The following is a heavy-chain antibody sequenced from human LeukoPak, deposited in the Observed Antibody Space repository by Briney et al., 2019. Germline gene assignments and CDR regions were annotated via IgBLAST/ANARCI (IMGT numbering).Heavy chain of an antibody. D-gene: IGHD2-2*01. V-gene: IGHV4-39*01. Sequence: SETLSLTCTVSGGSISSSSYYWGWIRQPPGKGLEWIGSIYYSGSTYYNPSLKSRVTISVDTSKNQFSLKLSSVTAADTAVYYCARAPIVVVPAASTCNWFDPWGQGTLVTVSS. CDR2: IYYSGST. J-gene: IGHJ5*02. CDR1: GGSISSSSYY. CDR3: ARAPIVVVPAASTCNWFDP.